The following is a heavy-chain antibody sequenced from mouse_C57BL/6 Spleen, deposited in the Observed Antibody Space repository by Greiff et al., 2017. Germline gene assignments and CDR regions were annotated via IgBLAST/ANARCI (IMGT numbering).Heavy chain of an antibody. Sequence: VHVKQSGPELVKPGASVKISCKASGYSFTDYNMNWVKQSNGKSLEWIGVINPNYGTTSYNQKFKGKATLTVDQSSSTAYMQLNSLTSEDSAVYYCARGGDYDYDDWYFDVWGTGTTVTVSS. CDR1: GYSFTDYN. D-gene: IGHD2-4*01. CDR2: INPNYGTT. CDR3: ARGGDYDYDDWYFDV. V-gene: IGHV1-39*01. J-gene: IGHJ1*03.